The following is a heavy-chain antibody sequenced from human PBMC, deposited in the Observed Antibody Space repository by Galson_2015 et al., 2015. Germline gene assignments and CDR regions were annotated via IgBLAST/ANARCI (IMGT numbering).Heavy chain of an antibody. D-gene: IGHD1-26*01. CDR3: ARNSVGGATAPAYYYYGIDV. J-gene: IGHJ6*02. CDR2: ISSSSSTI. Sequence: SLRLSCAASGFTFSSYGMNWVRQAPGKGLEWVSYISSSSSTIYYADSVKGRFTISRDNAKNSLYLQMNSLRDEDTAVYYCARNSVGGATAPAYYYYGIDVWGQGTTVTVSS. CDR1: GFTFSSYG. V-gene: IGHV3-48*02.